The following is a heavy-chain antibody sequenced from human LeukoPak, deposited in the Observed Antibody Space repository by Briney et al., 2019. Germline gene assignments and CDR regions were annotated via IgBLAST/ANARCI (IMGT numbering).Heavy chain of an antibody. CDR1: GFTFTNYW. CDR2: INQDGSEK. D-gene: IGHD5-24*01. J-gene: IGHJ4*02. Sequence: PGGSLRLSCAASGFTFTNYWMTWVRLAPGKGLEWVSNINQDGSEKYYVDSVKGRFTISRDNAKNSLYLQMNSLRAEDTAVYYCARLPRSAIDYWGQGTLVTVSS. CDR3: ARLPRSAIDY. V-gene: IGHV3-7*03.